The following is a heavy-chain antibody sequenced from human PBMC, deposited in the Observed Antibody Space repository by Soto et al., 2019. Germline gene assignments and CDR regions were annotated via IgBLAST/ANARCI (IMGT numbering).Heavy chain of an antibody. CDR2: IYYSGST. CDR1: AGSISSGGYY. Sequence: SETLSLTCTLSAGSISSGGYYWSWIRQHPGKGLEWIGYIYYSGSTYYNPSLKSRVTISVDTSKNQFSLKLSSVTAADTAVYYCARERFLEWYPPGRFDPWGQGTLVTVSS. J-gene: IGHJ5*02. V-gene: IGHV4-31*03. CDR3: ARERFLEWYPPGRFDP. D-gene: IGHD3-3*01.